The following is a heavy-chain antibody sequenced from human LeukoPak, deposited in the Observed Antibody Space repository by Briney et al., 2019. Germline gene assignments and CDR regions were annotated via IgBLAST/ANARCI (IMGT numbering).Heavy chain of an antibody. D-gene: IGHD4-17*01. J-gene: IGHJ5*01. Sequence: PGGSLRLSCAASGFTFSNFAITWVRQAPGKGLEWVSSLSSRKLHTYYSDSVKGRFTISRDDSKNTLYLQMNGLSADDTAIYYCTKDPNGDYVGAFGSWGQGILVTVSS. CDR1: GFTFSNFA. CDR2: LSSRKLHT. V-gene: IGHV3-23*01. CDR3: TKDPNGDYVGAFGS.